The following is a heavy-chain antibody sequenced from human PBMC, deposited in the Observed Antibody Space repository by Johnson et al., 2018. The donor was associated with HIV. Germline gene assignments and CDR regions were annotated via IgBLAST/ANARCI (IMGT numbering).Heavy chain of an antibody. CDR1: GFTFSSYG. Sequence: QVQLVESGGGVVQPGRSLRLSCAASGFTFSSYGMHWVRQAPGKGLEWVAVIWYDGSNKHYADSVTGRFTISRDNSKNTLYLQMNSLRAEDTAVYYCATSTASDALDIWGQGTMVTVSS. CDR2: IWYDGSNK. V-gene: IGHV3-33*01. J-gene: IGHJ3*02. D-gene: IGHD1-1*01. CDR3: ATSTASDALDI.